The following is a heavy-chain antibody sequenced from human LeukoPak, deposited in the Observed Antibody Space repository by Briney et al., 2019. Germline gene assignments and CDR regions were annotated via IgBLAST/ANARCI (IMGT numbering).Heavy chain of an antibody. Sequence: PSETLSLTCAVYGGSFSGYDWSWLRQPPGKGLEWIGEINHSGSTNYNPSLKSRVTISVDPSENRISLKLSSVTAADTAVYYCARRNGGYSYGSHFDYWGQGTLVTVSS. D-gene: IGHD5-18*01. CDR2: INHSGST. CDR3: ARRNGGYSYGSHFDY. CDR1: GGSFSGYD. J-gene: IGHJ4*02. V-gene: IGHV4-34*01.